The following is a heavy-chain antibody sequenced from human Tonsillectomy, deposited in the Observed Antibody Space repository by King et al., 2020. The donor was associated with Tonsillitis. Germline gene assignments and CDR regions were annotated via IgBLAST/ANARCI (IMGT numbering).Heavy chain of an antibody. J-gene: IGHJ6*03. D-gene: IGHD5-18*01. CDR2: IDPSDSYT. CDR1: GYSFTSYW. Sequence: VQLVESGAEVKKPGESLRISCKGSGYSFTSYWISWVRQMPGKGLEWMGRIDPSDSYTNYSPSFQGHVTISADKSISTAYRQWSSLKASDTAMYYCARLDTPSFYYYNYMDVWGKGTTVTVSS. CDR3: ARLDTPSFYYYNYMDV. V-gene: IGHV5-10-1*03.